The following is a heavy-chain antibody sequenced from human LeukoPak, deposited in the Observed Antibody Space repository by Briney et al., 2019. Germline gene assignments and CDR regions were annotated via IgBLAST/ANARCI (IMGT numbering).Heavy chain of an antibody. Sequence: ASVKVSCKVSGYTLTDLSMHWVRQAPGKGLEWMGGFDPEDGETIYAQKFQGRVTMTEDTSTDTAYMKLSSLRSEDTAVYYCAAVKTYYYDTSGYYFPLNAFDIWGQGTMVTVSS. D-gene: IGHD3-22*01. V-gene: IGHV1-24*01. CDR2: FDPEDGET. J-gene: IGHJ3*02. CDR3: AAVKTYYYDTSGYYFPLNAFDI. CDR1: GYTLTDLS.